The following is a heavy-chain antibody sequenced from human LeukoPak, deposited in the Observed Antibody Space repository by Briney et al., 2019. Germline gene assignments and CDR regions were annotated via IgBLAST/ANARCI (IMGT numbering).Heavy chain of an antibody. CDR3: ASGYDFWSGYRRPYYYYYMDV. D-gene: IGHD3-3*01. J-gene: IGHJ6*03. V-gene: IGHV4-61*02. CDR1: GGSISSGSYY. CDR2: IYTSGST. Sequence: NPSQTLSLTCTVSGGSISSGSYYWGWIRQPAGKGLEWIGRIYTSGSTNYNPSLKSRVTISVDTSKNQFSLKLSSVTAADTAVYYCASGYDFWSGYRRPYYYYYMDVWGKGTTVTVSS.